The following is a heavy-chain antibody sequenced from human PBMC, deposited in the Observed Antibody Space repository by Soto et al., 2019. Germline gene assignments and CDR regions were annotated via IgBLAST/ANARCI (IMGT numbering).Heavy chain of an antibody. CDR3: AHIPNYYQYDWFDP. V-gene: IGHV2-5*02. Sequence: QITLKESGPTLVKPTQTLTLTCTFSGFSLTTRGVGVGWIRQPPGKALECLALIYWDDDKRYSPSLQSRLSLTNDTSKNQVVLTMNNVDPVDTATYYCAHIPNYYQYDWFDPWGQGTLVSVSS. D-gene: IGHD3-16*01. CDR2: IYWDDDK. J-gene: IGHJ5*02. CDR1: GFSLTTRGVG.